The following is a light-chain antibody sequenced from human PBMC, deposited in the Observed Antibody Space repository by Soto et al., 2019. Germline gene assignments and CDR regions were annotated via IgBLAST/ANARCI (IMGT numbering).Light chain of an antibody. V-gene: IGKV1-39*01. J-gene: IGKJ5*01. CDR2: AAS. CDR3: QESDSTPIP. CDR1: QSISSY. Sequence: DIQMTQSPSSLSASVGDRVTITCRASQSISSYLNWYQQKPGKAPKLLIYAASSLQSGVPSRFSGSGSGTAFTLTISSMLPEDFATYYCQESDSTPIPFGQGTQVEIK.